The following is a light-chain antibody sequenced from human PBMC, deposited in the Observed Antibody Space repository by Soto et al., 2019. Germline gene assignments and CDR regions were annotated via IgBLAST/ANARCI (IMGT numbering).Light chain of an antibody. Sequence: QSALTQPPSASGSPGQSVTISCTGTSSDVGGYNYVSWYQQHPGKAPKLMIYEVSKRPSGVPDRFSGSKSVNTASLTFSGRQAEDEADYYCSSYAGSNTVVLGGGTQRPFL. CDR3: SSYAGSNTVV. J-gene: IGLJ2*01. CDR1: SSDVGGYNY. V-gene: IGLV2-8*01. CDR2: EVS.